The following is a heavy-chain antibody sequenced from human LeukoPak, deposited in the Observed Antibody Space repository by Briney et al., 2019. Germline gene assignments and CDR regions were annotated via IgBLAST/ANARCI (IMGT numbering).Heavy chain of an antibody. Sequence: PGGSLRLSCAASGFTFSSYGMHWVCQAPGKGLEWVAVIWYDGSNKYYADSVKGRFTISRDNSKNTLYLQMNSLRAEDTAVYYCAKEQQWLVINWFDPWGQGTLVTVSS. CDR2: IWYDGSNK. V-gene: IGHV3-30*02. D-gene: IGHD6-19*01. J-gene: IGHJ5*02. CDR1: GFTFSSYG. CDR3: AKEQQWLVINWFDP.